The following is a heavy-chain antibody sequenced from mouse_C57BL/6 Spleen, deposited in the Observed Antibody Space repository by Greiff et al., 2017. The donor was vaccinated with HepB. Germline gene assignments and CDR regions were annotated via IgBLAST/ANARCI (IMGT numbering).Heavy chain of an antibody. Sequence: QVQLQQPGAELVKPGASVKLSCKASGYTFTSYWMHWVKQRPGQGLEWIGMIHPNSGSTNYNETFKSKATLTVDKSSSTAYMQLSSLTSEYSAVYYCARGGYHYYAMDYWGQGTSVTVSS. J-gene: IGHJ4*01. CDR2: IHPNSGST. CDR1: GYTFTSYW. CDR3: ARGGYHYYAMDY. V-gene: IGHV1-64*01.